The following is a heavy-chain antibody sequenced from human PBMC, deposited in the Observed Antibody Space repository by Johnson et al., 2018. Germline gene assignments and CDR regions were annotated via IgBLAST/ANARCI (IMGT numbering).Heavy chain of an antibody. V-gene: IGHV1-69*12. J-gene: IGHJ1*01. D-gene: IGHD3-16*02. CDR2: IIPKFDTA. CDR1: GGTFKSYA. CDR3: ARGLSYKTD. Sequence: QVQLVQAGAEVKEPGSSVKVSCKAAGGTFKSYAITWLRQAPGQGLEWMGGIIPKFDTADYAQKFQDRATITADESTGTGYMELSSLRYEDTAVYYCARGLSYKTDWGQGTLVTVSS.